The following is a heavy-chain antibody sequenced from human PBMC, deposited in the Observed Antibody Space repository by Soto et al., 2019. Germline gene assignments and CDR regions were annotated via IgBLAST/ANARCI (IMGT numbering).Heavy chain of an antibody. J-gene: IGHJ5*02. CDR1: GFTFSSYA. V-gene: IGHV3-30-3*01. CDR2: ISYDGSNK. Sequence: LRLSCAASGFTFSSYAMHWVRQAPGKGLEWVAVISYDGSNKYYADSVKGRFTISRDNSKNTLYLQMNSLRAEDTAVYYCARGQWIDVVVPAAIDYWFDPWGQGTLVTVSS. D-gene: IGHD2-2*01. CDR3: ARGQWIDVVVPAAIDYWFDP.